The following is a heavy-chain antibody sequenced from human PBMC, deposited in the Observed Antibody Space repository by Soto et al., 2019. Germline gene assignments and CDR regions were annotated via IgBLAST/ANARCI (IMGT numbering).Heavy chain of an antibody. D-gene: IGHD2-21*01. CDR1: GFTFSSYA. J-gene: IGHJ4*02. CDR3: ARLVRARANRPIDY. CDR2: ISYDGSNK. V-gene: IGHV3-30-3*01. Sequence: GGSLRLSCAASGFTFSSYAMHWVRQAPGKGLEWVAVISYDGSNKYYADSVKGRFTISRDNSKNTLYLQMNSLRAEDTAVYYCARLVRARANRPIDYWGQVSL.